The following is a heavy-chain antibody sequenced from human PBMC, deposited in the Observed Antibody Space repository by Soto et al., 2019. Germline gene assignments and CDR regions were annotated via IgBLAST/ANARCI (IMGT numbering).Heavy chain of an antibody. Sequence: GASVKVCCKASGRTFSSYAISWVRQAPGQGLEWMGGIIPIFGKAKYEQKFKGRVTSTEDESKSTAYMELSSMRSEDKAVYYCARVSSWYWFDPWGQGTLVTVSS. V-gene: IGHV1-69*13. CDR2: IIPIFGKA. J-gene: IGHJ5*02. CDR3: ARVSSWYWFDP. CDR1: GRTFSSYA. D-gene: IGHD6-13*01.